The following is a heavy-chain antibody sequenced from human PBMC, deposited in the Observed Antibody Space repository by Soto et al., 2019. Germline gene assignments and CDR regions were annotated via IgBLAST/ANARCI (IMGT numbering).Heavy chain of an antibody. V-gene: IGHV4-59*01. Sequence: SETLSLTCTVSSSSTGTYYWSWMRQPPGKGIEWIGYIYYSGSTNYNPSLKSRVTISVDTSKNQFSLKLSSVTAADTAVYYCASGSRYDTGGSYINFDYWREAPLIAV. CDR1: SSSTGTYY. CDR3: ASGSRYDTGGSYINFDY. CDR2: IYYSGST. J-gene: IGHJ4*02. D-gene: IGHD2-15*01.